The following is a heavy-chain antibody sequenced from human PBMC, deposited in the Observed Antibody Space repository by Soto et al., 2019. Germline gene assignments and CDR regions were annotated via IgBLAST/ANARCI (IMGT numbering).Heavy chain of an antibody. CDR3: TTDEWE. D-gene: IGHD1-26*01. CDR1: GFSFSNGR. V-gene: IGHV3-15*05. Sequence: EVQLVESGGGLVKPGGSLRLSRGASGFSFSNGRMSWVRQAPGKGLEGVGRIKSKTDGGTTDYAAPVKGRFTISRDDSKNTLYLQMNSLKIEDTAVYYCTTDEWEWGQGTLVTVSS. J-gene: IGHJ4*02. CDR2: IKSKTDGGTT.